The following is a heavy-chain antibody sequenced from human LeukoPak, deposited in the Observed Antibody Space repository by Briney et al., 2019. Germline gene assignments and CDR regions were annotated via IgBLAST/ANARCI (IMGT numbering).Heavy chain of an antibody. D-gene: IGHD2-2*01. CDR2: MQTNGNT. V-gene: IGHV4-61*02. CDR3: ARGRIVVVPAATRGKYNWFDP. CDR1: GGSITSGSYF. Sequence: SETLSLTCTVSGGSITSGSYFWTWIRQPAGKGLEWLGRMQTNGNTNYNPSLKSRVAISIDTSKNQFSLQLSSVTAADTAVYYCARGRIVVVPAATRGKYNWFDPWGQGTLVTVSS. J-gene: IGHJ5*02.